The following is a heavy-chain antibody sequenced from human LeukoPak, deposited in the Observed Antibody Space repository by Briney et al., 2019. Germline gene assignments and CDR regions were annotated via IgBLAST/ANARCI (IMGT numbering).Heavy chain of an antibody. CDR1: GGSVNSGSNY. J-gene: IGHJ4*02. V-gene: IGHV4-61*01. CDR3: ARTGTVTTDY. D-gene: IGHD4-17*01. CDR2: ISYSGST. Sequence: SETLSLPCTVSGGSVNSGSNYWNWVRQPPGKGLEWIGYISYSGSTNYNPTLESRVTISVDTSKNQFSLKLSSVTAADAAVYYCARTGTVTTDYWGQGTLVTVSS.